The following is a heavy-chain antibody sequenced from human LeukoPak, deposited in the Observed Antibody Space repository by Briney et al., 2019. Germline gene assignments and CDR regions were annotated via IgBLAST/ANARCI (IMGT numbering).Heavy chain of an antibody. V-gene: IGHV4-59*01. Sequence: PSETLSLTCTVSGGSISSYYWSWIRQPPGKGLEWIGYIYYSGSTNYNPSLKSRVTISVDTSKNQFSLKLSSVTAADTAVYYCARAKQGDCSSTSCYFGYYYYMDVWGKGTTVTVSS. CDR1: GGSISSYY. J-gene: IGHJ6*03. D-gene: IGHD2-2*01. CDR3: ARAKQGDCSSTSCYFGYYYYMDV. CDR2: IYYSGST.